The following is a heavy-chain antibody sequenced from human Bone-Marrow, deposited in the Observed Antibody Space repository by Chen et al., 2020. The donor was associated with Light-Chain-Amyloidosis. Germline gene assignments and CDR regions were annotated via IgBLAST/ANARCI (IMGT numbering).Heavy chain of an antibody. CDR1: GFTVSSNY. CDR3: ARVGWGQVGSRVKLSAAGYYYYRDV. Sequence: EVQLVETGGGVIQPGGSLRLSCAASGFTVSSNYMSWVRPAPGKGLEGVAGSYSGGSTYHADSVKGRFTISRDKSKNTLYLQMNSLRAEDTAVYYCARVGWGQVGSRVKLSAAGYYYYRDVWGKGTTVTVSS. J-gene: IGHJ6*03. CDR2: SYSGGST. D-gene: IGHD6-13*01. V-gene: IGHV3-53*02.